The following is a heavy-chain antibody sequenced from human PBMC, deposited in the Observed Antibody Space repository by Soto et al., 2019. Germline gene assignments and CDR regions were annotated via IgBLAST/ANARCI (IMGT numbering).Heavy chain of an antibody. V-gene: IGHV1-46*01. CDR1: GYTFTSYY. CDR2: INPSGGST. J-gene: IGHJ6*02. CDR3: ARDFMAMIVVVTPYGMDV. D-gene: IGHD3-22*01. Sequence: QVQLVQSGAEVKKPGASVKVSCKASGYTFTSYYMHWVRQAPGQGLEWMGIINPSGGSTSYAQKFQGRVIMTRDTSTSTVYMELSSLRSVDTAVYYCARDFMAMIVVVTPYGMDVWGQGTTVTVSS.